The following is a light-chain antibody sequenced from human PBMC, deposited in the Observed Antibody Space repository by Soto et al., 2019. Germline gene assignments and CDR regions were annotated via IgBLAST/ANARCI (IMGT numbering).Light chain of an antibody. CDR3: GSWDSSLSAYV. CDR1: NSNIGNNY. CDR2: DNN. V-gene: IGLV1-51*01. J-gene: IGLJ1*01. Sequence: QSALTQPPSVSATPGQTVTISCSGSNSNIGNNYVSWYQQLPGTAPKLLIYDNNKRPSEIPDRFSGSKSGPSATLGITGLQTGDEADYYCGSWDSSLSAYVFGTGTKV.